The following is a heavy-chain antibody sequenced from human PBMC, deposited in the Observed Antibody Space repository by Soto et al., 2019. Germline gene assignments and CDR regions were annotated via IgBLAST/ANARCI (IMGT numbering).Heavy chain of an antibody. V-gene: IGHV3-30*18. CDR3: AKDQGSGSVIDY. D-gene: IGHD1-26*01. CDR1: GFIFSSYD. CDR2: TSYDGSNK. Sequence: QVQLVESGGGVVQPGRSLRLSCAASGFIFSSYDMHWVRQAPGKGLEWVAVTSYDGSNKYYADSVKGRFTISRDNSKNSLYLQMNSRRAEDTAVYYCAKDQGSGSVIDYWGQGTLVTVSS. J-gene: IGHJ4*02.